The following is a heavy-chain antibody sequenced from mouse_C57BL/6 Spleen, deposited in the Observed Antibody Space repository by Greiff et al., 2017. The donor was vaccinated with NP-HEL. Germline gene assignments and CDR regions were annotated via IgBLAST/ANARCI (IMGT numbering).Heavy chain of an antibody. J-gene: IGHJ4*01. CDR2: IHPNSGST. D-gene: IGHD1-1*01. CDR3: AREGVYYYGSSSPYAMDY. Sequence: QVQLQQPGAELVKPGASVKLSCKASGYNFTSYWMHWVKQRPGQGLEWIGMIHPNSGSTNYNEKFKSKATLTVDKSSSTAYMQLSSLTSEDSAVYYCAREGVYYYGSSSPYAMDYWGQGTSVTVSS. V-gene: IGHV1-64*01. CDR1: GYNFTSYW.